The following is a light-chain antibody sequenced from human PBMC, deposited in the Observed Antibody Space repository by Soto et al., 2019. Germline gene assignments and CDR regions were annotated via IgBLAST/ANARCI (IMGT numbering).Light chain of an antibody. Sequence: QSALTQPPSVSGSPGQSVTISCTGTNSDIGNYNRVSWYQQPPGTAPKLMIYEVNNRPSGVPDRFSGSKSGNTASLTISGLQAEDEADYYCSSYTTTIVVFGGGTKLTVL. CDR1: NSDIGNYNR. CDR2: EVN. V-gene: IGLV2-18*02. CDR3: SSYTTTIVV. J-gene: IGLJ2*01.